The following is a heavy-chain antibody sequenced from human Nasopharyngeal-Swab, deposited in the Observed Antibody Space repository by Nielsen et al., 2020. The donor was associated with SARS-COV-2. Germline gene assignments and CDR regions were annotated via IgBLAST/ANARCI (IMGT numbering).Heavy chain of an antibody. CDR1: GFRFTSYA. D-gene: IGHD4-17*01. CDR2: IYSGGTRT. Sequence: GESLKISCAASGFRFTSYAMSWVRQAPGKGLEWVSIIYSGGTRTYYADSVKGRFTISRDDSKSTLYLQLNSLRAEDTAVFYCARGIGHTVETAFDYWGQGTLVTLSS. J-gene: IGHJ4*02. CDR3: ARGIGHTVETAFDY. V-gene: IGHV3-23*03.